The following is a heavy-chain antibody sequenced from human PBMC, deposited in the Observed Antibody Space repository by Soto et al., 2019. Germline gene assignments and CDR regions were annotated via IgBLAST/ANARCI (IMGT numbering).Heavy chain of an antibody. V-gene: IGHV4-30-4*01. CDR3: ARAPITMIVVDDAFDI. D-gene: IGHD3-22*01. CDR1: GGSISSGDYY. Sequence: QVQLQESGPGLVKPSQTLSLTCTVSGGSISSGDYYWSWIRQPPGKGLEWIGYIYYSGSTYYNPSLKSRVTISVDTSKNQFSLKLSSVTAADTAVYYCARAPITMIVVDDAFDIWGQGTMVTVSS. J-gene: IGHJ3*02. CDR2: IYYSGST.